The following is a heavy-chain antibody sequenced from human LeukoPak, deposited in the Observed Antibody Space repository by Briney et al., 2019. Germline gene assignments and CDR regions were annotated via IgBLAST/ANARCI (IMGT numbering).Heavy chain of an antibody. CDR2: ISSSGSTI. CDR1: GFTFSSYE. Sequence: PGGSLRLSCAASGFTFSSYEMNWVRQAPGKGLEWVSYISSSGSTIYYADSVKGRFTISRDNAKNSLYLQMNSLRAEDTAVYYRASGGPDQWEIRSGSFDSWGLGTLVIVSS. CDR3: ASGGPDQWEIRSGSFDS. V-gene: IGHV3-48*03. J-gene: IGHJ4*02. D-gene: IGHD1-26*01.